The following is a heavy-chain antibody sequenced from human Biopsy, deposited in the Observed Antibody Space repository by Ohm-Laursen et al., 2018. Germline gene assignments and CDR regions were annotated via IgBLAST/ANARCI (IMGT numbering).Heavy chain of an antibody. Sequence: TLSLTCTVSGDSVTKYYWSWIRQPPGKALEWIGYIYFTGRTSYNPSLKSRVTMSVNTSKKQFSLRLSSVTAADTAVYYCASAGYNPDWNFDLWGRGTRVTVSS. CDR2: IYFTGRT. CDR1: GDSVTKYY. D-gene: IGHD5-24*01. V-gene: IGHV4-59*02. CDR3: ASAGYNPDWNFDL. J-gene: IGHJ2*01.